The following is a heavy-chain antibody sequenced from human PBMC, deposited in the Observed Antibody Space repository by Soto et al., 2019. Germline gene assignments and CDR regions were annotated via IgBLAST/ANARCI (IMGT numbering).Heavy chain of an antibody. CDR3: ARRYYDSSGYTLYGMDV. D-gene: IGHD3-22*01. CDR2: IGTAGDT. CDR1: GFTFSSYD. V-gene: IGHV3-13*04. J-gene: IGHJ6*02. Sequence: GGSLRLSCAASGFTFSSYDMHWVRQATGKGLEWVSAIGTAGDTYYPGSVKGRFTISRENAKNSLYLQMNSLRAGDTAVYYCARRYYDSSGYTLYGMDVWGQGTMVTVSS.